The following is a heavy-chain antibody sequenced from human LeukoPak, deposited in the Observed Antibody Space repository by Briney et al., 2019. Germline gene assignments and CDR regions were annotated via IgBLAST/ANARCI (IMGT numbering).Heavy chain of an antibody. V-gene: IGHV3-30-3*01. CDR3: ARARFGYNRGPVDY. D-gene: IGHD5-24*01. CDR2: ISYDGSNK. Sequence: PGGSLRLSCAASGFIFSSYAMHWVRQAPGQGLEWVAFISYDGSNKHYAEPVQGRFTISRDNSKNTLYLQMNSLRAEDTAVYYCARARFGYNRGPVDYWGQGILVTASS. J-gene: IGHJ4*02. CDR1: GFIFSSYA.